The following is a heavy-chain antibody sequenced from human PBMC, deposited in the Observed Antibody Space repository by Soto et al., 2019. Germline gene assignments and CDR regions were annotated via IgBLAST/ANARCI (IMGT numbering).Heavy chain of an antibody. V-gene: IGHV3-23*01. CDR2: ISGSGGST. CDR3: AKDKIRAAAARHYYYYGIDV. D-gene: IGHD6-13*01. CDR1: GFTFSSYA. J-gene: IGHJ6*02. Sequence: EVQLLESGGGLVQPGGSLRLSCAASGFTFSSYAMSWVRQAPGKGLEWVSAISGSGGSTYYADSVKGRFTISRDNSKNTLYLQMNSLRAEDTAVYYCAKDKIRAAAARHYYYYGIDVWGQGTTVTVSS.